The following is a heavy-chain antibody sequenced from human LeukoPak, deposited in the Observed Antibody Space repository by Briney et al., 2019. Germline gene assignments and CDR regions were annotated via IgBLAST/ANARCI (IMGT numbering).Heavy chain of an antibody. D-gene: IGHD5-18*01. CDR2: ISWNSGSI. CDR1: GFTFDDYA. Sequence: GGSLRLSCAASGFTFDDYAMHWVRQAPGKGLEWVSGISWNSGSIGYADSVKGRFTISRDNAKNTLYLQMNSLRAEDTAVYYCAKGPTAMVNFDYWGQGTLVTVSS. V-gene: IGHV3-9*01. J-gene: IGHJ4*02. CDR3: AKGPTAMVNFDY.